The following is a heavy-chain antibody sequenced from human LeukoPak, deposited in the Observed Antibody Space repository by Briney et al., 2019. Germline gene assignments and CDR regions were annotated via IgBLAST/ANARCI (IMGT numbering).Heavy chain of an antibody. V-gene: IGHV4-39*01. Sequence: SETLSLTCTVSGGSISSNSYYWGWIRQPPGKGLKWIGGIYYSGSTYYNPSLKSRVTISVDTSKNQFSLKLNSVTAADTAVYYCARVGRDSSGYFRYYFDYWGQGTLVTVSS. CDR3: ARVGRDSSGYFRYYFDY. CDR1: GGSISSNSYY. D-gene: IGHD3-22*01. CDR2: IYYSGST. J-gene: IGHJ4*02.